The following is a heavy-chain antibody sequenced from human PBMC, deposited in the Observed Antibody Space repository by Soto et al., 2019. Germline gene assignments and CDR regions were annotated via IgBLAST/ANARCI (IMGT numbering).Heavy chain of an antibody. CDR2: ISGSGGST. J-gene: IGHJ4*02. CDR3: AKLLSDILTGDTYYFDY. D-gene: IGHD3-9*01. CDR1: GFTFSSYA. Sequence: EVQLLESGGGLVQPGGSLRLSCAASGFTFSSYAMSWVRQAPGKGLEWVSAISGSGGSTYYADSVKGRFTISRDNSKNTLYLQMNSLRAEDTAVCYCAKLLSDILTGDTYYFDYWGQGTLVTVSS. V-gene: IGHV3-23*01.